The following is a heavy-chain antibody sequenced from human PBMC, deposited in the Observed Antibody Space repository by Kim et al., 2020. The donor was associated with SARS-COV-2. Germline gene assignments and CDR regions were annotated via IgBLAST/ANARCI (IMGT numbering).Heavy chain of an antibody. CDR3: ARDLPGWLFDY. CDR2: IWYDGSNK. CDR1: GFTFSSYG. V-gene: IGHV3-33*01. D-gene: IGHD5-12*01. Sequence: GGSLRLSCAASGFTFSSYGMHWVRQAPGKGLEWVAVIWYDGSNKYYADSVKGRFTISRDNSKNTLYLQMNSLRAEDTAVYYCARDLPGWLFDYWGQGTLVTVSS. J-gene: IGHJ4*02.